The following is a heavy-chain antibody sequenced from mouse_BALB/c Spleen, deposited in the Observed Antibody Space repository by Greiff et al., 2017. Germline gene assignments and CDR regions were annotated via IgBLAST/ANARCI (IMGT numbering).Heavy chain of an antibody. V-gene: IGHV1-54*03. J-gene: IGHJ4*01. Sequence: VMLVESGAELVRPGTSVKVSCKASGYAFTNYLIEWVKQRPGQGLEWIGVINPGSGGTNYNEKFKGKATLTADKSSSTAYMQLSSLTSDDSAVYFCARGYGNYDYAMDYWGQGTSVTVSS. CDR3: ARGYGNYDYAMDY. CDR1: GYAFTNYL. CDR2: INPGSGGT. D-gene: IGHD2-10*02.